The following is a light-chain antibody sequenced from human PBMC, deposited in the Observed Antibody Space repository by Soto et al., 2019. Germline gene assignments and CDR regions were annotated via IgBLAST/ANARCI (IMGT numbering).Light chain of an antibody. CDR1: QSVPSDY. V-gene: IGKV3-20*01. Sequence: IVLTQSPGTLSLSPGERATLSCRASQSVPSDYLAWYHQRPGQAPRLLIYGASNRATGTPDRFSGSGSGTDFTLTISRLDPEDFALFFCQQYGSSPLTFGQGTKV. J-gene: IGKJ1*01. CDR3: QQYGSSPLT. CDR2: GAS.